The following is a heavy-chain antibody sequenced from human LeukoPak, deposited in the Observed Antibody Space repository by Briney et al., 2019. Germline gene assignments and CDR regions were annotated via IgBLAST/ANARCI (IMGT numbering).Heavy chain of an antibody. D-gene: IGHD4-17*01. CDR3: ARSDYGDSADY. Sequence: GGSLRLSCAASGLTFSSYWMNWVRQAPGKGLVWVSRIASDGSSTTYADSVKGRFSISRDNAKNTLYLQMNSLRAEDTAVYCCARSDYGDSADYWGQGTLVTVSS. CDR1: GLTFSSYW. CDR2: IASDGSST. J-gene: IGHJ4*02. V-gene: IGHV3-74*01.